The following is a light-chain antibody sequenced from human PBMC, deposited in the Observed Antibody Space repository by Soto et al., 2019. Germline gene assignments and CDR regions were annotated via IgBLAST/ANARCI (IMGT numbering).Light chain of an antibody. CDR1: QSVGSY. CDR3: QQRSNWPVT. V-gene: IGKV3-11*01. J-gene: IGKJ5*01. CDR2: DAS. Sequence: PGERATLSCSASQSVGSYLAWYQQKPGQAPRLLIYDASNRATGIPARFTGSGSGTDFTLTISSLEPEDFAVYYCQQRSNWPVTFGQGTRLEIK.